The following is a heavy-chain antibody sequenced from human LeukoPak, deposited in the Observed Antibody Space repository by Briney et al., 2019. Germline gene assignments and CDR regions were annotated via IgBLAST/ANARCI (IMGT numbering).Heavy chain of an antibody. CDR1: GGSISSYY. V-gene: IGHV4-59*01. Sequence: SETLSLTCTVSGGSISSYYWSWIRQPPGKGLEWIGYIYYSGSTNYNPSLKGRVTISVDTSKNQFSLKLSSVTAADTAVYYCARVANCSGGSCYYYYYYYYMDVWGKGTTVTVSS. J-gene: IGHJ6*03. D-gene: IGHD2-15*01. CDR3: ARVANCSGGSCYYYYYYYYMDV. CDR2: IYYSGST.